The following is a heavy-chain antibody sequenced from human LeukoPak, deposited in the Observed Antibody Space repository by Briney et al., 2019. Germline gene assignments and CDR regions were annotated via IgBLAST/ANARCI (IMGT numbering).Heavy chain of an antibody. CDR3: ARDGTYYYDSSGPPTNFDI. CDR1: GGSFSGYY. J-gene: IGHJ3*02. Sequence: SETLSLTCAVYGGSFSGYYWSWIRQPAGKGLEWIGRIYTSGSTNYNPSLKSRVTISVDTSKNQFSLKLSSVTAADTAVYYCARDGTYYYDSSGPPTNFDIWGQGTMASVSS. CDR2: IYTSGST. V-gene: IGHV4-4*07. D-gene: IGHD3-22*01.